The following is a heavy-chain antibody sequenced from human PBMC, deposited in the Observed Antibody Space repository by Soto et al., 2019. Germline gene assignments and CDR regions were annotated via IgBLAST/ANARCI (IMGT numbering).Heavy chain of an antibody. V-gene: IGHV1-3*01. Sequence: ASVNVSCKASGYTFTIYAMHWVLQAPGQRLEWMGWINAGNGNTKYSQKFQGRVTITRDTSASTAYMELSSLRSEDTAVYYCARDQYSSGCPAGYWGQGTLVTVSS. J-gene: IGHJ4*01. CDR2: INAGNGNT. D-gene: IGHD6-19*01. CDR1: GYTFTIYA. CDR3: ARDQYSSGCPAGY.